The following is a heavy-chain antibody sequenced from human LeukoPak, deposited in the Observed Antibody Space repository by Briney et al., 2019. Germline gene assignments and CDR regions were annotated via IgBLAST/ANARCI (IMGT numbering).Heavy chain of an antibody. D-gene: IGHD6-19*01. CDR2: MNPNSGNT. Sequence: ASVKVSCKASGYTFTNYYMHWVRQAPGQGLEWMGWMNPNSGNTGYAQKFQGRVTMTRNTSISTAYMELSSLRSEDTAVYYCAREQWLDRGIDPWGQGTLVTVSS. CDR3: AREQWLDRGIDP. J-gene: IGHJ5*02. CDR1: GYTFTNYY. V-gene: IGHV1-8*02.